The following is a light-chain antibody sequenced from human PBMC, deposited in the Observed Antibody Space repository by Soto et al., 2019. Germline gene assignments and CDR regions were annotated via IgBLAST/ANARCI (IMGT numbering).Light chain of an antibody. J-gene: IGKJ1*01. CDR2: GAS. V-gene: IGKV3-15*01. Sequence: DIVLTQSPATLSLSPGQRSTLSCRASQRISGYLAWYQQKPGQVPRLLIYGASTRATDVPARFSGSGSGTEFTLTISSLQSEDFAEYHCQQYNNWPQTFGQGTKVDIK. CDR3: QQYNNWPQT. CDR1: QRISGY.